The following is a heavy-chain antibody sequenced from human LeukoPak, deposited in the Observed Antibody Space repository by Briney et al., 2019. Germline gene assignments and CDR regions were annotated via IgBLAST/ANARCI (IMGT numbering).Heavy chain of an antibody. D-gene: IGHD3-10*01. CDR1: GFTVSNNY. CDR3: AKELWFGEYLDY. Sequence: GGSLRLSCAASGFTVSNNYMSWVRQAPGKGLEWVSLIYTGGSTDYADSVKGRFTISRDNSKNTLYLQMNSLRAEDTAVYYCAKELWFGEYLDYWGQGTLVTVSS. J-gene: IGHJ4*02. V-gene: IGHV3-66*01. CDR2: IYTGGST.